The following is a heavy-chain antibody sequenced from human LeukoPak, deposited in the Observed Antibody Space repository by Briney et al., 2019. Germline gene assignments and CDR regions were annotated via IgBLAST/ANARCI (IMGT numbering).Heavy chain of an antibody. CDR1: GGSISSYY. D-gene: IGHD1-1*01. V-gene: IGHV4-4*07. J-gene: IGHJ5*02. Sequence: SETLSLTCTVSGGSISSYYWSWIRQPAGKGLEWIGRIYTSGSTNYNRSLKSRVTMSVDTSKNQFSLKLSFVTAADTAVYYCARGGVQLPFDPWGQGTLVTVSS. CDR3: ARGGVQLPFDP. CDR2: IYTSGST.